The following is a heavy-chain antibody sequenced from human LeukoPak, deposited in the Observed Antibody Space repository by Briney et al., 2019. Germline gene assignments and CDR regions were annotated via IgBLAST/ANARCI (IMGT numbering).Heavy chain of an antibody. D-gene: IGHD1-26*01. CDR3: ARDHYHENYYYHYMDV. J-gene: IGHJ6*03. V-gene: IGHV3-7*01. CDR2: IKQDGSEK. Sequence: GGSLRLSCAASGFTFSSYWMSWVRQAPGKGLEWVANIKQDGSEKYYVDSVKGRFTISGDNAKNSLYLQMNSLRVEDTAVYYCARDHYHENYYYHYMDVWGKGTTVTVSS. CDR1: GFTFSSYW.